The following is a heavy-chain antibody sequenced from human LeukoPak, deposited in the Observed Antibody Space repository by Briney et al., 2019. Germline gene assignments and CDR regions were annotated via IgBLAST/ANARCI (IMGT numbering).Heavy chain of an antibody. CDR2: ISGSGGST. CDR1: GFTFSSYG. V-gene: IGHV3-23*01. J-gene: IGHJ4*02. Sequence: GSLRLSCAASGFTFSSYGMSWVRQAPGKGLEWVSAISGSGGSTYYADSVKGRFTISRDNSKNTLFLQMNSLRAEDTAVYYCAKSSGWSRGYFDYWGQGTLVTVSS. D-gene: IGHD6-19*01. CDR3: AKSSGWSRGYFDY.